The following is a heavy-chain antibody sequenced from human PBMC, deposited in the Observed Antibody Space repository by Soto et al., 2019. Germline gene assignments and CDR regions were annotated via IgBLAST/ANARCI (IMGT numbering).Heavy chain of an antibody. CDR3: ARLPYGDSVPFDY. V-gene: IGHV3-11*05. D-gene: IGHD4-17*01. Sequence: QVQLVESGGGLVKPGGSLRLSCAASGFTFSDYYMSWIRQAPGKGLEWVSYISSSSSYTNYADSVKGRFTISRDNAKNSLYLQMNSLRAEDTAVYYCARLPYGDSVPFDYWGQGTLVTVSS. CDR1: GFTFSDYY. CDR2: ISSSSSYT. J-gene: IGHJ4*02.